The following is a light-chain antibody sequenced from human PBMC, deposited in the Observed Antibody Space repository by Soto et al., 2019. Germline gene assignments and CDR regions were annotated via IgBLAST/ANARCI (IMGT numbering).Light chain of an antibody. V-gene: IGKV1-39*01. CDR2: AAS. J-gene: IGKJ5*01. Sequence: DIQMTQSPSSLSASVGDRVTITCRASQIISTYLNWYQQRAGLAPRLLIYAASSLQSGVPPRFSGSGSGTDFTLTISSLQPEDFATYHCQLSHTTLTFGQGTRLEIK. CDR1: QIISTY. CDR3: QLSHTTLT.